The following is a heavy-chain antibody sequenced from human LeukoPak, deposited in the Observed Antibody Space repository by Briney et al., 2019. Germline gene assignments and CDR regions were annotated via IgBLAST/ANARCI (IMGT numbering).Heavy chain of an antibody. V-gene: IGHV1-69*05. D-gene: IGHD6-19*01. CDR1: GGTFIIYA. CDR3: AKAIAVAGNTPLPYSYSYMDV. J-gene: IGHJ6*03. Sequence: AVKVSFTASGGTFIIYAISWVRQAPGQGLEWMGGIIPIFGTANYAQKCQGRVTITTDESTSTAYMELSSLRSEDTAVYYCAKAIAVAGNTPLPYSYSYMDVWGKGTTVTVSS. CDR2: IIPIFGTA.